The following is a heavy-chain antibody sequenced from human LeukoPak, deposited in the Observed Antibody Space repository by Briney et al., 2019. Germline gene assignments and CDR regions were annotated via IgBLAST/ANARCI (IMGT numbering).Heavy chain of an antibody. Sequence: GGSLRLSCAASGFTFSSYAMSWVRQAPGKGLEWVSAISGSGGSTYYADSVKGRFTISGDNSKNTLYLQMNSLRAEDTAVYYCANLEQGRPLDYWGQGTLVTVSS. CDR3: ANLEQGRPLDY. V-gene: IGHV3-23*01. J-gene: IGHJ4*02. D-gene: IGHD1/OR15-1a*01. CDR1: GFTFSSYA. CDR2: ISGSGGST.